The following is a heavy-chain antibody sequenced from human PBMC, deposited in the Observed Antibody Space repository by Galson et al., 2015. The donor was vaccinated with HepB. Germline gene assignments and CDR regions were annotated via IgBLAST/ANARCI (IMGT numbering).Heavy chain of an antibody. J-gene: IGHJ4*02. Sequence: ISWVRQAPGQGLEWMGWISAYNGNTNYAQKLQGRVTMTTDTSTSTAYMELRSLRSDDTAVYYCARDRVCSSTSCYDRDFDYWGQGTLVTVSS. CDR2: ISAYNGNT. D-gene: IGHD2-2*01. V-gene: IGHV1-18*01. CDR3: ARDRVCSSTSCYDRDFDY.